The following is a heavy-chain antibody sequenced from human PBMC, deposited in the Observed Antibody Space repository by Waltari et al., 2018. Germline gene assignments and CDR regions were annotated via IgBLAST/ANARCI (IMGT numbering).Heavy chain of an antibody. J-gene: IGHJ4*02. CDR1: GFTFGYYA. Sequence: EVQLVDSGGGLVQPGQSLTLSCTTSGFTFGYYAVTWVRQAPGKGLEWVCFIRSKSLEGTREFAASVKGRFSISRDDSRGVACVQMNSLETGETGVYYCCRSLTVSGAKYEFDFWGQGALVTVSP. V-gene: IGHV3-49*04. CDR2: IRSKSLEGTR. CDR3: CRSLTVSGAKYEFDF. D-gene: IGHD1-26*01.